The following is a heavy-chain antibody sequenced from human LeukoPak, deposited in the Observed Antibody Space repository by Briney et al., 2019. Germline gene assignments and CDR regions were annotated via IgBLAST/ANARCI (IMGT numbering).Heavy chain of an antibody. V-gene: IGHV3-48*01. CDR1: GFTFSNCN. J-gene: IGHJ4*02. D-gene: IGHD2-15*01. Sequence: GGSLRLSCAASGFTFSNCNMNWVRQAPGKGLEWVSYIGSSSNTMYYADSVKGRSTISRDNAENSLYLQMSSLRAEDTAVYYCARSLGGYCSGGICPVDFWGQGTLVTVSS. CDR2: IGSSSNTM. CDR3: ARSLGGYCSGGICPVDF.